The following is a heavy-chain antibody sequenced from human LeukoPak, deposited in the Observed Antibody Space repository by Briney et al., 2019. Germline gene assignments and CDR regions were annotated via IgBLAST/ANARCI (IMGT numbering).Heavy chain of an antibody. CDR3: ARDSSLYCSGNTCYRAFDY. CDR1: GFIFSNYW. D-gene: IGHD2-2*01. J-gene: IGHJ4*02. V-gene: IGHV3-7*01. CDR2: IKQDEGKT. Sequence: GGSLRLSCAASGFIFSNYWMSWARQAPGKGLEWVANIKQDEGKTYYVDSVKGRFTISRDNAKNSLYLQMNSLRAEDTGVYYCARDSSLYCSGNTCYRAFDYWGQGTLVTVSS.